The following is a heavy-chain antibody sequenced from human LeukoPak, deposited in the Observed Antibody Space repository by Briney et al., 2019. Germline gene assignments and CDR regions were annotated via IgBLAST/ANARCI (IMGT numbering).Heavy chain of an antibody. CDR3: ARDRGFVNILTGYYLDV. V-gene: IGHV3-11*01. J-gene: IGHJ6*02. D-gene: IGHD3-9*01. CDR2: IVNSGTTT. CDR1: GFSIRDYY. Sequence: GGSLRLSCAVSGFSIRDYYMSWIRQAPGKGLEWISYIVNSGTTTHYAESVKGRFTISRDNAKTSLYLQMNSLSDEDTAVYYCARDRGFVNILTGYYLDVWGRGTTVTVSS.